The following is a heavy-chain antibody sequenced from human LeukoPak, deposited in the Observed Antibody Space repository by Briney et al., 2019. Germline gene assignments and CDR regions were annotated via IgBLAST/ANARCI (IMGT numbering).Heavy chain of an antibody. CDR2: MNPNSGNT. CDR1: GYTFTSYD. D-gene: IGHD3-3*01. CDR3: ARGPDFWSGYYLDAFDI. Sequence: ASVKVSCKASGYTFTSYDINWVRQATGQGLEWMGWMNPNSGNTGYAQKFQGRVTTTRNTSISTAYMELSSLRSEDTAVYYCARGPDFWSGYYLDAFDIWGQGTMVTVSS. J-gene: IGHJ3*02. V-gene: IGHV1-8*01.